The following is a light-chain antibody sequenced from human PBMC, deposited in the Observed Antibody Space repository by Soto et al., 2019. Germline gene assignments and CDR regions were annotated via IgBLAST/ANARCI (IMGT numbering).Light chain of an antibody. J-gene: IGLJ2*01. V-gene: IGLV2-14*01. CDR3: SSYTRSSTLWV. CDR1: SSDVGGYNY. CDR2: DVS. Sequence: QSALTQPASVSGSPGQSITISCTGTSSDVGGYNYVSWYQQHPGKAPKLMIYDVSNRPSGVSNRFSGSKSGNTASLTISGLQAEDADAYYCSSYTRSSTLWVFGGGTQLTVL.